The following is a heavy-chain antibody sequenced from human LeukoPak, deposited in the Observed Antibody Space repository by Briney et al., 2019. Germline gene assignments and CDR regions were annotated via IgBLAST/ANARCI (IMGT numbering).Heavy chain of an antibody. V-gene: IGHV3-30*18. Sequence: GRSLRLSCAASGFTFSSYGMHWVRQAPGKGLEWVAVISYDGSNKYYADSVKGRFTISRDNSKNTLYLQMNSLRAEDTAVYYCAKDGGSRWDSSGYYYYGMDVWGQGTTVTVSS. J-gene: IGHJ6*02. CDR2: ISYDGSNK. CDR3: AKDGGSRWDSSGYYYYGMDV. D-gene: IGHD3-22*01. CDR1: GFTFSSYG.